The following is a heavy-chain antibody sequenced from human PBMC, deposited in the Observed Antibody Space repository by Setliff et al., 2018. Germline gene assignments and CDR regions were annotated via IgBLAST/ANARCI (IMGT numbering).Heavy chain of an antibody. D-gene: IGHD3-3*01. CDR2: IHYSGST. CDR1: GGSISSSSYY. J-gene: IGHJ4*02. V-gene: IGHV4-39*07. CDR3: ARRETYYNFWSGYFDY. Sequence: PSETLSLTCTVSGGSISSSSYYWGWIRQPPGKGLEWIGSIHYSGSTYYNPSLKSRVTMSVDTSKNQFSLKQSSVTAADTAVYYCARRETYYNFWSGYFDYWGQGTLVTVSS.